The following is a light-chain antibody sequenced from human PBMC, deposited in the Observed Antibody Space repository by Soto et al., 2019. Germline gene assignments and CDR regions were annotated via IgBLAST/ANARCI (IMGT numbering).Light chain of an antibody. J-gene: IGLJ2*01. CDR3: GTWDYSLSAVV. CDR2: DTN. CDR1: NSNGGNNF. Sequence: QSVLTQPPSVSAAPGQKITISCSGSNSNGGNNFVSWYQHLPGTAPKLLIYDTNKRPSGIPDRFSGSKSGTSATLGITGLQTGDEADYFCGTWDYSLSAVVFGGGTKLTVL. V-gene: IGLV1-51*01.